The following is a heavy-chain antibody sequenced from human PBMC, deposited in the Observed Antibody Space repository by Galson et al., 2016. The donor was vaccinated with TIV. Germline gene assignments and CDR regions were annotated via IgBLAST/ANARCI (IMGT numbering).Heavy chain of an antibody. CDR2: MNPGDSET. J-gene: IGHJ4*02. V-gene: IGHV5-51*03. CDR1: GYSFTKFW. D-gene: IGHD3-16*01. CDR3: AKGKEYYEF. Sequence: QSGAEVKKPGESLKISCEGSGYSFTKFWIAWVRQMPGKGPEWIGIMNPGDSETRYSPSFEGQVTISADNSISTAYLQWHSLKASDTAVYYCAKGKEYYEFWGQGTLVTVSS.